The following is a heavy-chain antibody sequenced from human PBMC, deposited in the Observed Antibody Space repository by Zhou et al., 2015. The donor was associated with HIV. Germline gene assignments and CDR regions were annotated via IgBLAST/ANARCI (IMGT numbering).Heavy chain of an antibody. CDR1: GYTFTSYA. V-gene: IGHV1-3*05. CDR3: ARDLGYSSSWYHFDY. J-gene: IGHJ4*02. CDR2: INAGNGNT. Sequence: QVQLVQSGAEEKKPGASVKVSCKASGYTFTSYAMHWVRQAPGQRLEWMGWINAGNGNTKYSQKFQGRVTITRDTSASTAYMELSSLRSEDTAVYYCARDLGYSSSWYHFDYWGQGTLVTVSS. D-gene: IGHD6-13*01.